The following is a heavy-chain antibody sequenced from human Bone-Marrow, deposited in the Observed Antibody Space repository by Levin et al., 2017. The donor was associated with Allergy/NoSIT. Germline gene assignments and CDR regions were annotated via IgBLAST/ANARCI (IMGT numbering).Heavy chain of an antibody. D-gene: IGHD3-10*02. CDR3: ARMLPQRYVDL. Sequence: LSLTCAASGFTFSSYAMHWVRQAPGKGLEWVAVLSYDGGNESYTDSVKGRFTISRDNSKNTLSLQMNSLRVEDTAVYYCARMLPQRYVDLWGRGTLVTVSS. CDR1: GFTFSSYA. CDR2: LSYDGGNE. V-gene: IGHV3-30-3*01. J-gene: IGHJ2*01.